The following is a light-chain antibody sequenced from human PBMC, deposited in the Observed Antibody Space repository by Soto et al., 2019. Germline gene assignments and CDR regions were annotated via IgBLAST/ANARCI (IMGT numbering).Light chain of an antibody. CDR3: QPYNSYPRT. CDR2: DAS. V-gene: IGKV1-5*01. J-gene: IGKJ1*01. Sequence: DIQMTQSPSTLSASVGHRVTITCRASQSISSWLAWYQQKPGKAPKLLIYDASSLESGVPSRFRGSGSGTEFTLTISRLQPDDFATYYCQPYNSYPRTFGQGTKVEIK. CDR1: QSISSW.